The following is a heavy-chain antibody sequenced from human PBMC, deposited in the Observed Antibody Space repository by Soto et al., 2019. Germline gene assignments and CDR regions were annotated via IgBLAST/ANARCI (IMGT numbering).Heavy chain of an antibody. V-gene: IGHV4-59*08. D-gene: IGHD5-12*01. CDR2: IYYAGIT. J-gene: IGHJ4*02. CDR1: CGSMISYY. CDR3: ARRIVATETFDY. Sequence: PSETLSLTCTVSCGSMISYYWSWIRQPPGSGLYCIGFIYYAGITRXXPSLNSRXXICVERSKNHXCLTVTSVTAADTAVYYCARRIVATETFDYWCQGTLVTVSS.